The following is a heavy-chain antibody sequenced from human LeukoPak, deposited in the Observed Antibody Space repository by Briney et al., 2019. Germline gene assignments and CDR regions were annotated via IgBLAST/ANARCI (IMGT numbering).Heavy chain of an antibody. CDR3: TTDRQDGEMDGYNYYFDY. Sequence: GGSLRLSCAASGFTFTHAWMSWVRQAPGKRLEWVGRIKSKTDGGTTDYAAPVKGRFTISRDDSKNTLYLQMNSLKTEDTAVYYCTTDRQDGEMDGYNYYFDYWGQGTLVTVSS. J-gene: IGHJ4*02. D-gene: IGHD5-24*01. V-gene: IGHV3-15*01. CDR1: GFTFTHAW. CDR2: IKSKTDGGTT.